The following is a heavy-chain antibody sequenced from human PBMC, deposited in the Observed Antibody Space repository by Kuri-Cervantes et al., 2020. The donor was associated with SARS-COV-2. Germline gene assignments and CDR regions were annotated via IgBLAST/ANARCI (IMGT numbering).Heavy chain of an antibody. D-gene: IGHD6-6*01. V-gene: IGHV1-46*01. CDR1: GYIFTNYY. CDR2: INPSGGGT. Sequence: ASVKVSCKASGYIFTNYYMSWVRQAPGQGLEWLGIINPSGGGTSYAQKFQGRVTMTRDTSTSTVYMELSSLGSEDTAVYYCARRRLSSDYFDYWGQGTLVTVSS. CDR3: ARRRLSSDYFDY. J-gene: IGHJ4*02.